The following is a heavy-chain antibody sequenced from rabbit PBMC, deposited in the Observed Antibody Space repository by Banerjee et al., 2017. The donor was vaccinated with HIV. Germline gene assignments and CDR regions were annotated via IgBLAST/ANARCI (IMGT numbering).Heavy chain of an antibody. D-gene: IGHD7-1*01. CDR1: GFSFSDRDV. Sequence: QEQLEESGGGLVKPGGSLTLTCKASGFSFSDRDVMCWVRQAPGKGLEWIACMNTETGKGVYANWAKGRFALSKAPTTTVTLQMTSLAAADTATYFCARDTGTSFSSYGMDLWGPGTLVTVS. CDR2: MNTETGKG. J-gene: IGHJ6*01. V-gene: IGHV1S45*01. CDR3: ARDTGTSFSSYGMDL.